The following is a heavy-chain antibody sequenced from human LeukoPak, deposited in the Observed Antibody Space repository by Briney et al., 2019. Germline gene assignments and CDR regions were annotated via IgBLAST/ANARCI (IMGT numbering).Heavy chain of an antibody. D-gene: IGHD5-18*01. Sequence: SETLSLTCAVYGGSFSGYYWSWIRQPSGKRLEWIWEINHSGSTNYNPSLKSRVTISVDTSKNQFSLKLSSVTAADTAVYYCARGHVDTAMVHFDYWGQGTLVTVSS. CDR3: ARGHVDTAMVHFDY. CDR1: GGSFSGYY. CDR2: INHSGST. J-gene: IGHJ4*02. V-gene: IGHV4-34*01.